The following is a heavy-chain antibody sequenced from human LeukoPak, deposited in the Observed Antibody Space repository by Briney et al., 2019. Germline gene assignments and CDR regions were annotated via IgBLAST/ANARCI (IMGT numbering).Heavy chain of an antibody. CDR2: INSNGGHT. V-gene: IGHV3-64*01. J-gene: IGHJ6*02. CDR3: ARDMRDYGSGAGTGMDV. D-gene: IGHD3-10*01. CDR1: GFTFSSYA. Sequence: GGSLRLSCAASGFTFSSYAMHWVRQAPGKGLEYVSAINSNGGHTFYANSVKGRFTISRDNSKNTLYLQMGSLRSEDMAVYYCARDMRDYGSGAGTGMDVRGQGTTVTVSS.